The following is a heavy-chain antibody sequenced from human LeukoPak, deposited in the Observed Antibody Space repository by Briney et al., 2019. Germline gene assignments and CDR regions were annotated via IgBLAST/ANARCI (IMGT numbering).Heavy chain of an antibody. CDR3: ARGYTGWFGELSAYYYYGMDV. J-gene: IGHJ6*02. D-gene: IGHD3-10*01. CDR1: GYTFTSHA. CDR2: INTNTGNP. Sequence: ASVKVSCKASGYTFTSHAMNWVRQAPGQGLEWMGWINTNTGNPTYAQGFTGRFVFSLDTSVSTAYLQICSLKAEDTAVYYCARGYTGWFGELSAYYYYGMDVWGQGTTVTVSS. V-gene: IGHV7-4-1*01.